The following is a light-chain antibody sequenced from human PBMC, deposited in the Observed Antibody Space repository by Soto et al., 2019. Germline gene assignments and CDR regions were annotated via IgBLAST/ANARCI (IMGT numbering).Light chain of an antibody. CDR3: QVWDSSTGEV. CDR2: RNT. Sequence: SYELTQPLSVSVALGQTARITCGGNNIGSKNVYWYQQKPGQAPVLVIYRNTNRPSGIPERFSGSNSGNTATLTITRAQVGDEADYYCQVWDSSTGEVFGGGTKVTVL. J-gene: IGLJ3*02. CDR1: NIGSKN. V-gene: IGLV3-9*01.